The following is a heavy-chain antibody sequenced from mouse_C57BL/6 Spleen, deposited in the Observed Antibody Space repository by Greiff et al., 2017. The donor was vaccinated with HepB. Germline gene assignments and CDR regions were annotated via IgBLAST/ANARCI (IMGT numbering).Heavy chain of an antibody. CDR1: GYTFTSYW. D-gene: IGHD2-4*01. Sequence: VQLQQPGAELVKPGASVKLSCKASGYTFTSYWMHWVKQRPGQGLEWIGMIHPNSGSTNYNEKFKSKATLTVDKSSSTAYMQLSSLTSEDSAVYYCARCGDYGWYFDVWGTGTTVTVSS. CDR2: IHPNSGST. CDR3: ARCGDYGWYFDV. J-gene: IGHJ1*03. V-gene: IGHV1-64*01.